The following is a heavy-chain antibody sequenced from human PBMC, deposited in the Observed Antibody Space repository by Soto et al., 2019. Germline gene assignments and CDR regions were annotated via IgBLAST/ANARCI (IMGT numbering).Heavy chain of an antibody. CDR3: ARGIATTEMDV. Sequence: SETLSLTCRVSGGSMNSYYLSWIRQPPGKGLEWIGYIYYSGYTNYNPSLKSRVTISVDTSKNQFSLKLSSVTAADTAVYYCARGIATTEMDVWGQGTTVTVSS. J-gene: IGHJ6*02. D-gene: IGHD6-13*01. CDR2: IYYSGYT. CDR1: GGSMNSYY. V-gene: IGHV4-59*01.